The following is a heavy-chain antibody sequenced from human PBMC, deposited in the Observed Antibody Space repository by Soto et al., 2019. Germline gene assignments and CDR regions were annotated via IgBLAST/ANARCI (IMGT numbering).Heavy chain of an antibody. J-gene: IGHJ4*02. D-gene: IGHD3-16*01. CDR3: ARALGSPNFDY. CDR2: VNQNESET. Sequence: SGAGSGVSYSGRGMHWVRQAPGKGLEWVANVNQNESETYYVDSVKGRFTISRDNAKNLLYLQMNSLRVEDTAVYYCARALGSPNFDYWGQGTLVTVSS. CDR1: GVSYSGRG. V-gene: IGHV3-7*04.